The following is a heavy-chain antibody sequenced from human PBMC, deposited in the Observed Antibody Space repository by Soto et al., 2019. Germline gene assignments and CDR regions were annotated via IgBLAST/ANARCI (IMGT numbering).Heavy chain of an antibody. Sequence: GSSLKISCTGSGYSFSSYWISWVRQMPGKGLEWVGRIDSSGSYTYYSPSFQGHVTISANKSISTAYLQWSSLKASDTAMYYCARRGYGWLSDYYCGMDVWSQGTTVTVSS. V-gene: IGHV5-10-1*01. CDR3: ARRGYGWLSDYYCGMDV. CDR2: IDSSGSYT. CDR1: GYSFSSYW. D-gene: IGHD5-18*01. J-gene: IGHJ6*02.